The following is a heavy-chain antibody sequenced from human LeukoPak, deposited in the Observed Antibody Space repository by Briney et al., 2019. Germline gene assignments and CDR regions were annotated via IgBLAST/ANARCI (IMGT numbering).Heavy chain of an antibody. CDR3: ARGLVTMIVNWFDP. J-gene: IGHJ5*02. CDR2: IYYSGST. V-gene: IGHV4-59*08. CDR1: GGSISSYY. Sequence: SETLSLTCTVSGGSISSYYWSWIRQPPGKGLEWIGYIYYSGSTNYNPSLKSRVTISVDTSKNQFSLKLSSVTAADTAVYYCARGLVTMIVNWFDPWGQGTLVTVSS. D-gene: IGHD3-22*01.